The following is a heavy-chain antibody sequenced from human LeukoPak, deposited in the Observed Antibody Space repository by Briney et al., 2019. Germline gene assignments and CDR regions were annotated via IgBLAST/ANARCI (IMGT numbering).Heavy chain of an antibody. CDR2: LRYDGSSN. D-gene: IGHD3-22*01. Sequence: GGSLRLSCAVSGFTFSNYGMHWVRQAPGKGLAWVAFLRYDGSSNYYADSVKGRFTISRDISKNTLFLHMDSLRADDTAVYYCAKFRGYDTSGYDPGDGVDIWGQGTMVTVFS. J-gene: IGHJ3*02. CDR3: AKFRGYDTSGYDPGDGVDI. CDR1: GFTFSNYG. V-gene: IGHV3-30*02.